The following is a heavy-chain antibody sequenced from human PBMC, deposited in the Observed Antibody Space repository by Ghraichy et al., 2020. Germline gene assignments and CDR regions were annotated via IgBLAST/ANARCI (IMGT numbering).Heavy chain of an antibody. CDR2: IKSKTDGGTT. Sequence: GESLRLSCAASGFTFSNAWMSWVRQAPGKGLEWVGRIKSKTDGGTTDYAAPVKGRFTISRDDSKNTLYLQMNSLKTEDTAVYYCTTSLGSGEDYYYYGMDVWGQGTTVTVSS. D-gene: IGHD3-16*01. CDR3: TTSLGSGEDYYYYGMDV. CDR1: GFTFSNAW. J-gene: IGHJ6*02. V-gene: IGHV3-15*01.